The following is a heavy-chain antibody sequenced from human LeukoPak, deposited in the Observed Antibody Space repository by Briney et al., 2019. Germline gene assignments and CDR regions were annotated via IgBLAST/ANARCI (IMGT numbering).Heavy chain of an antibody. CDR2: INPSGGST. V-gene: IGHV1-46*01. Sequence: VASVKVSCKASGYTFTSYYMHWVQQAPGQGLEGMGIINPSGGSTSYAQKFPGRVTMTRDTSTSTVYMELSSLRYADTTVYYCAREGPSYNFDYWGRGTLVTVSS. J-gene: IGHJ4*02. CDR3: AREGPSYNFDY. D-gene: IGHD1-26*01. CDR1: GYTFTSYY.